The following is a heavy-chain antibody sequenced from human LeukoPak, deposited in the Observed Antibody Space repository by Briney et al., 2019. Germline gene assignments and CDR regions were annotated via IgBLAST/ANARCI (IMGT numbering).Heavy chain of an antibody. D-gene: IGHD3-10*01. V-gene: IGHV1-69*06. Sequence: SGKVSCKASGGTFGSYAISWVRQAPGQGLEWMGGIIPIFGTANYAQKFQGRVTITADKSTSTAYMELSSLRSEDTAVYYCARGLIGGSGSFDAFDIWGQGTMVTVSS. J-gene: IGHJ3*02. CDR1: GGTFGSYA. CDR2: IIPIFGTA. CDR3: ARGLIGGSGSFDAFDI.